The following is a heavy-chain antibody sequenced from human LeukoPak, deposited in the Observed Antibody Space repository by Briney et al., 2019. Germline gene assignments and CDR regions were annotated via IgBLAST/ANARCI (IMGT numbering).Heavy chain of an antibody. J-gene: IGHJ5*01. CDR2: INPTSGGT. CDR1: GYTFTCYY. Sequence: ASVKVSCKAAGYTFTCYYMHWGRQAPGQGLEWMGWINPTSGGTNYAQQFQGRVTITTDTSISTAYIELSSLRSDATAVYYCARARRSYSNLLFDSWGQGPLVTVSS. CDR3: ARARRSYSNLLFDS. V-gene: IGHV1-2*02. D-gene: IGHD4-11*01.